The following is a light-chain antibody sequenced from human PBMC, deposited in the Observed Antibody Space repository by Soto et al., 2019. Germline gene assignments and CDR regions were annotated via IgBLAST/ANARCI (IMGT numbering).Light chain of an antibody. CDR2: DAS. CDR3: QRYNNWPLT. Sequence: EIVLTQSPATLSLSPGARAPPSCRASQSVSSYLAWYPQKPGQAPRLLIYDASNRATGIPARFSGSRSGTEFTLTINSLQSEDFAVYYCQRYNNWPLTFGGGTKVDIK. CDR1: QSVSSY. J-gene: IGKJ4*01. V-gene: IGKV3-11*01.